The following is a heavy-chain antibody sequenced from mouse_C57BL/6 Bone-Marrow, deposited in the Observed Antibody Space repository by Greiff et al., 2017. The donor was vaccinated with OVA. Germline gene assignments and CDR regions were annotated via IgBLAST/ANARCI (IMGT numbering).Heavy chain of an antibody. V-gene: IGHV1-81*01. CDR3: ASGGGCYGTLYYFDY. D-gene: IGHD1-1*01. Sequence: QVQLQQSGAELVRPGASVKLSCKASGYTFTSYGISWVKQRTGQGLEWIGEIYPRSGNTYYNEKFKGKATLTADKSSSTAYMELRSLTSEDAAVYFCASGGGCYGTLYYFDYWGQGTTLTVSS. J-gene: IGHJ2*01. CDR2: IYPRSGNT. CDR1: GYTFTSYG.